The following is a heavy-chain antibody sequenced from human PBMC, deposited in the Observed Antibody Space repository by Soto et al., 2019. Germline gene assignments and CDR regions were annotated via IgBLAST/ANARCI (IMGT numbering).Heavy chain of an antibody. CDR1: GDSISGGASF. D-gene: IGHD2-2*01. V-gene: IGHV4-31*03. CDR3: AKLSCTSSTCYFPGWLDP. J-gene: IGHJ5*02. Sequence: QVQLQESGPGLVKPSETLSLTCTVSGDSISGGASFWSWIRQPPGKGLEWIANVYYSGSSYYNPSLKSRLTISVDTTKNQFSLQLKSMTAADTAVYYCAKLSCTSSTCYFPGWLDPWGQGTLVTVSS. CDR2: VYYSGSS.